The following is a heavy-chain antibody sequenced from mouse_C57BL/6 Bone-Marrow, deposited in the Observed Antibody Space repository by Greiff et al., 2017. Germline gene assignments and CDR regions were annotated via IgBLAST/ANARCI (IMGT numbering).Heavy chain of an antibody. V-gene: IGHV1-81*01. J-gene: IGHJ3*01. CDR2: IYPRSGNT. D-gene: IGHD1-1*01. CDR3: APSSYYYGSSYGAY. CDR1: GYTFTSYG. Sequence: VQLQQSGAELARPGASVKLSCKASGYTFTSYGISWVKQRTGQGLEWIGEIYPRSGNTYYNEKFKGKATLTADKSSSTAYMELRSLTSEDSAVYFGAPSSYYYGSSYGAYWGQGTLVTVSA.